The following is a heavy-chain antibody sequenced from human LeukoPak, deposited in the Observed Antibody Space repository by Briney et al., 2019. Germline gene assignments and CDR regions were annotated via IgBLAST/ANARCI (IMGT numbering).Heavy chain of an antibody. D-gene: IGHD4-17*01. V-gene: IGHV4-39*01. J-gene: IGHJ1*01. CDR2: IYYSGST. CDR1: GGSISSSSYY. CDR3: ARLAVTFYFQH. Sequence: SETLSLTCTVSGGSISSSSYYWGWIRQPPGKGLEWIGSIYYSGSTYYNPSLKSRVTISVDTSKNQFSLKLSSVTAADTAVYYCARLAVTFYFQHWGQGTLVTVSS.